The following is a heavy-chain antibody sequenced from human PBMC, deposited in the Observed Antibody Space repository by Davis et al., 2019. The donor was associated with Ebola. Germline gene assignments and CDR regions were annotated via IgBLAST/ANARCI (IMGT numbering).Heavy chain of an antibody. Sequence: GESLKISCAASGFTFSSYSMNWVRQAPGKGPEWVSSISSSSSYIYYADSVKGRFTISRDNAKNSLYLQMNSLRAEDTAVYYCARDHVTTVTHEGPYYYYYGMDVWGQGTTVTVSS. CDR1: GFTFSSYS. D-gene: IGHD4-17*01. J-gene: IGHJ6*02. CDR3: ARDHVTTVTHEGPYYYYYGMDV. V-gene: IGHV3-21*01. CDR2: ISSSSSYI.